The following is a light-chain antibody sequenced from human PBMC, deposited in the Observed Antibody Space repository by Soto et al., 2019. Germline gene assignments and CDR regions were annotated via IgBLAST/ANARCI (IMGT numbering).Light chain of an antibody. CDR3: CSYAGSSTQSYV. Sequence: QSVLTRPASVSGSPGQSITISCTGTNSDVGSYNLVSWYQQHPGKAPKVIIYEVSERPSGVSDRFSGSKSGNTASLMISGLQAEDEAGYYCCSYAGSSTQSYVFGSGTKVTVL. J-gene: IGLJ1*01. V-gene: IGLV2-23*02. CDR1: NSDVGSYNL. CDR2: EVS.